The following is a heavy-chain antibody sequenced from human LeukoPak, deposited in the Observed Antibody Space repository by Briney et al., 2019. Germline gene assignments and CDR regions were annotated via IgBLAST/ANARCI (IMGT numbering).Heavy chain of an antibody. CDR3: ARTYYGDYYYYYMDV. CDR2: IYCSGST. J-gene: IGHJ6*03. V-gene: IGHV4-59*01. CDR1: GGSISSYY. Sequence: PSETLSLTCTVSGGSISSYYWSWIRQPPGKGLEWIGYIYCSGSTNYNPSLKSRVTISVDTSKNQFSLKLSSVTAADTAVYYCARTYYGDYYYYYMDVRGTGTTVTVSS. D-gene: IGHD4-17*01.